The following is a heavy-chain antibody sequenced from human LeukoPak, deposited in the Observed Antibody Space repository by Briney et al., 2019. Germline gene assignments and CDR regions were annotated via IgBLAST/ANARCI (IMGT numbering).Heavy chain of an antibody. CDR2: IGSDGGGI. CDR1: GFSFSNYA. J-gene: IGHJ4*02. D-gene: IGHD4-23*01. Sequence: GGSLRLSCAASGFSFSNYAMTWVRQAPGKGLEWVSVIGSDGGGIQYADSVKGRFSISRDNSKNTLYLQMNSLRVEDTAVYYCAKYAPPTTVVTRFFDYWGQGTLFTVSS. CDR3: AKYAPPTTVVTRFFDY. V-gene: IGHV3-23*01.